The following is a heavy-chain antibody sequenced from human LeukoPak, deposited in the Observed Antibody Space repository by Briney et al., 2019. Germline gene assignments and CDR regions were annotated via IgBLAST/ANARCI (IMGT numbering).Heavy chain of an antibody. J-gene: IGHJ4*02. CDR3: ALTHLRYFDWLLAIDY. D-gene: IGHD3-9*01. Sequence: ASVKVSCKASGYTFTSYGISWVRQAPGQGLEWTGLISAYNGNTNYAQKLQGRVTMTTDTSTSTAYMELRSLRSDDTAVYYCALTHLRYFDWLLAIDYWGQGTLVTVSS. V-gene: IGHV1-18*04. CDR1: GYTFTSYG. CDR2: ISAYNGNT.